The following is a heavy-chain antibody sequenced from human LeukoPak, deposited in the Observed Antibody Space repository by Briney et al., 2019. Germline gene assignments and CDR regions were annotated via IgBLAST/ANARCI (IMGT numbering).Heavy chain of an antibody. CDR2: IYYSGST. D-gene: IGHD3-3*01. Sequence: SETLSLTCTVSGGSISSYYWSWIRQPPGKGLEWIGYIYYSGSTNYNPSLKSRVTISVDTSKNQFSLKLSSVTAADTAVYYCARQRQRDDFWSGYDYWGQGTLVTVSS. V-gene: IGHV4-59*08. J-gene: IGHJ4*02. CDR1: GGSISSYY. CDR3: ARQRQRDDFWSGYDY.